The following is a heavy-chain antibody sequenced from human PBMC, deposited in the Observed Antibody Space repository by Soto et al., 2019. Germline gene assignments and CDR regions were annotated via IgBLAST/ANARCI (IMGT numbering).Heavy chain of an antibody. V-gene: IGHV4-34*01. CDR3: ARDKIPGLFDY. CDR2: NNHSGST. J-gene: IGHJ4*02. D-gene: IGHD2-21*01. Sequence: PSETLSRTCAVYGGSFSGYDWTWIRQPPGTGLEWRGENNHSGSTNYNPSLKRRVPISVDTSKNQFSLKLTSVTAAATAVYYCARDKIPGLFDYWGQRTLVTVSS. CDR1: GGSFSGYD.